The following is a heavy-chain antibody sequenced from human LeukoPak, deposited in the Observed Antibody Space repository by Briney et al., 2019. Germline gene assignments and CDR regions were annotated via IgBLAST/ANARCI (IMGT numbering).Heavy chain of an antibody. Sequence: PSETLSLTCTVSGGSISSYYWSWIRQPPGKGLEWIGYIYYSGSTNYNPSLKSRVTISVDTSKNQFSLKLSSVTAADTAVYYCASGGDSGYDYEGFSWDYWGQGTLVTVSS. J-gene: IGHJ4*02. CDR3: ASGGDSGYDYEGFSWDY. CDR2: IYYSGST. V-gene: IGHV4-59*01. D-gene: IGHD5-12*01. CDR1: GGSISSYY.